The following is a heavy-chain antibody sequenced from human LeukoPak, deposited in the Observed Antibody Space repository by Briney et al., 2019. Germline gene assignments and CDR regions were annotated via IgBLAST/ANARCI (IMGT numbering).Heavy chain of an antibody. CDR1: GFTFSSYS. CDR2: ISSSSSYI. J-gene: IGHJ4*02. V-gene: IGHV3-21*01. D-gene: IGHD3-9*01. Sequence: PGGSLRLSCAASGFTFSSYSMNWVRQAPGKGLEWVSSISSSSSYIYYADSVKGRFTISRDNAKNSLYLQMNSLRAEDTAVYYCARDVYYDILTGSSGGYWGQGTLVTVSS. CDR3: ARDVYYDILTGSSGGY.